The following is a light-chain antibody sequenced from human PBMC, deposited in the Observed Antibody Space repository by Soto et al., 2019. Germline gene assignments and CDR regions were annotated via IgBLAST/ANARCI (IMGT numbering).Light chain of an antibody. CDR3: QQYGSCT. J-gene: IGKJ1*01. CDR1: QTIRSNN. Sequence: EIVLTQSPGTLSVSPGERATLSCRASQTIRSNNLAWYKKKTGQAPSLLIYGTSSMATGIPDRFSGSGSGTDCTLTIRILEPKSSATYYCQQYGSCTFGRGNKVEL. V-gene: IGKV3-20*01. CDR2: GTS.